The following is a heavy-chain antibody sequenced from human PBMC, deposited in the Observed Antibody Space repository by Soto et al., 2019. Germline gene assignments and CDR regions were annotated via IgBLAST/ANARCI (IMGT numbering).Heavy chain of an antibody. CDR3: ARSRLEAAGYYHYVMYF. V-gene: IGHV1-69*13. CDR1: GGTFSSYA. CDR2: IIPIFGTA. J-gene: IGHJ6*02. Sequence: GASVKVSCKASGGTFSSYAISWVRQAPGQGLEWMGGIIPIFGTANYAQKFQGRVTITADESTSTAYMELSSLRSEDTAVYYCARSRLEAAGYYHYVMYFCSQGTTVTVYS. D-gene: IGHD6-13*01.